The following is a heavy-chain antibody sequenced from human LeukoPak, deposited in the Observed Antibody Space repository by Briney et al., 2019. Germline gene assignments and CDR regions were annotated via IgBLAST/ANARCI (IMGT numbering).Heavy chain of an antibody. Sequence: SETLSLTCAVSGYSISSGYYWGWIRQPPGKGLEWIGSIYHSGSTYYNPSLKSRVTISVDTSKNQFSLKLSSVTAADTAVYYCARHVLYCMDWGQGTLVTVSS. D-gene: IGHD2-15*01. V-gene: IGHV4-38-2*01. J-gene: IGHJ4*02. CDR1: GYSISSGYY. CDR2: IYHSGST. CDR3: ARHVLYCMD.